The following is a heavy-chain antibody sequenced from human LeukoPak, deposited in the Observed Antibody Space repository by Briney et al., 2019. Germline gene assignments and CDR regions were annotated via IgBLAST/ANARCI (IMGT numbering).Heavy chain of an antibody. CDR3: SKGQYYFDY. Sequence: LAGGSLRLSCGATGLSFGTHVMTWVRQAPGKGREWVSSISPSGGTTFYADAVKGRFTISRDNSMSTLYLHISSPRAEDTAVYFCSKGQYYFDYWGQGTLVTVSS. V-gene: IGHV3-23*01. CDR2: ISPSGGTT. J-gene: IGHJ4*02. CDR1: GLSFGTHV.